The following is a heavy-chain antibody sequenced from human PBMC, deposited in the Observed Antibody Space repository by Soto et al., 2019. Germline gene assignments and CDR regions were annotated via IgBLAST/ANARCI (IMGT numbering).Heavy chain of an antibody. CDR1: GYTFTSYY. J-gene: IGHJ6*03. CDR2: INPSGGST. CDR3: ARGDWNIDYYYYYMDV. D-gene: IGHD1-1*01. V-gene: IGHV1-46*01. Sequence: QVQLVQSGAEVKKPGASVKVSCKASGYTFTSYYMHWVRQAPGQGLEWMGIINPSGGSTSYAQKFQGRVTMTRDTSTSTVDRELSSLRSEDTAVYYCARGDWNIDYYYYYMDVWGKGTTVTVSS.